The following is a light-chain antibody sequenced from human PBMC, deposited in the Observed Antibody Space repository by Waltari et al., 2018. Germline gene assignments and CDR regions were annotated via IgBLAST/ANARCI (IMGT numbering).Light chain of an antibody. V-gene: IGLV1-44*01. Sequence: QSVLTQPPSASGTPGPRVTISCSGRRSNLGSHNVHWYQKVPGTAPKLLIYSTNQRPSGVPDRFSGSKSGTSASLAISGLQSEDEAEYYCAAWDDSLNGLFGGGTKLTVL. CDR1: RSNLGSHN. J-gene: IGLJ2*01. CDR2: STN. CDR3: AAWDDSLNGL.